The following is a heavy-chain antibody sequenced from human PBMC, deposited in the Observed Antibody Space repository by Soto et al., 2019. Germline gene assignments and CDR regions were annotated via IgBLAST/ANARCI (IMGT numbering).Heavy chain of an antibody. CDR3: AKDCDYYFSPPDV. V-gene: IGHV3-23*01. CDR1: GFTFSSYA. J-gene: IGHJ6*02. CDR2: ISGSGGST. D-gene: IGHD2-21*01. Sequence: PGGSLRLSCAASGFTFSSYAMSWVRQAPGKGLEWVSAISGSGGSTYYADSVKGRFTISRHNSKNTLYLQMNSLRDKDTAVYYCAKDCDYYFSPPDVWGQGTTFPVSS.